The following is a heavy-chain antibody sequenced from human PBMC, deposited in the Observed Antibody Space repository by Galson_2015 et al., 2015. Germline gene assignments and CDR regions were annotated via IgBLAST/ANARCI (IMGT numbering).Heavy chain of an antibody. J-gene: IGHJ3*02. CDR1: EFTFSRYW. D-gene: IGHD1-14*01. Sequence: SLRLSCAASEFTFSRYWMGWVRQAPGKGLEWVAYINPDGSVNYYVDSVKGRFTISRDNAKNSLYLEMNSPRAEDTAVYYCARDPEWGAFDIWGQGTMVTVSS. CDR2: INPDGSVN. V-gene: IGHV3-7*03. CDR3: ARDPEWGAFDI.